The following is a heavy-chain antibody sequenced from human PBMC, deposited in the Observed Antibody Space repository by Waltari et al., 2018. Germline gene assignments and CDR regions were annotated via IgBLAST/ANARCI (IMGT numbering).Heavy chain of an antibody. CDR2: IFHTEAT. J-gene: IGHJ5*02. CDR3: ARDPTKGVYNWFDP. V-gene: IGHV4-4*02. D-gene: IGHD3-10*01. Sequence: QVQLHESGPGLVKPSGTLSLTCNVSGDSITSYNWWGWVRQPPGRGLEWIAEIFHTEATSYNPSLKSRVTISVDKSKNQFSLKLTSVTAADTAVYYCARDPTKGVYNWFDPWGQGILVIVSS. CDR1: GDSITSYNW.